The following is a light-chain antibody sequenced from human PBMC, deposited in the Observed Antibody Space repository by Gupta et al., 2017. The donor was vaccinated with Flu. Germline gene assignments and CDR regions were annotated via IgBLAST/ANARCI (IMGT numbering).Light chain of an antibody. V-gene: IGLV1-44*01. CDR2: NDN. CDR3: AAGDDSRSGGV. CDR1: SSNIGSNT. Sequence: RVSISCSGSSSNIGSNTVNWYQPVPGMAPNLLIYNDNERPSGVPDRFSASKSGTSASLAISGLQAEDEADYYCAAGDDSRSGGVFGGGTKLTVL. J-gene: IGLJ2*01.